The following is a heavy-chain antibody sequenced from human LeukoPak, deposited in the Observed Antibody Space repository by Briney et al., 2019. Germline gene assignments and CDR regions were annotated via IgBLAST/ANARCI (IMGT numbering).Heavy chain of an antibody. CDR3: VKARRDGYNSWGIFDY. CDR1: GFTFSSYE. J-gene: IGHJ4*02. V-gene: IGHV3-48*03. CDR2: ISSSGSTI. Sequence: GGSLRLSCAASGFTFSSYEMNWVRQAPGKGLEWVSYISSSGSTIYYSDSVKGRFTISRDNAKNFLYLQMNSLRVEDMALYYCVKARRDGYNSWGIFDYWGQGTLVTVSS. D-gene: IGHD5-24*01.